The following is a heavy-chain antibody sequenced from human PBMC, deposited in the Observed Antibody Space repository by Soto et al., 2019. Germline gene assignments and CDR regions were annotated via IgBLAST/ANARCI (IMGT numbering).Heavy chain of an antibody. Sequence: SETLSLTCAVYGGSFSGYYWSWIRQPPGKGLEWIGEINQSGSTNYNPSLKSRVTISVDTSKNQFSLKLSSVSAADTAVYYCASAAAGAYYYGMDVLGQGTTVTVSS. CDR1: GGSFSGYY. D-gene: IGHD6-13*01. J-gene: IGHJ6*02. CDR3: ASAAAGAYYYGMDV. V-gene: IGHV4-34*01. CDR2: INQSGST.